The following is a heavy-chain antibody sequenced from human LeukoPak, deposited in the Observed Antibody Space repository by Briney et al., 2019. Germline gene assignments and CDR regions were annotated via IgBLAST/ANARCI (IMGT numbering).Heavy chain of an antibody. CDR3: ARAIHGSTWGNAFDI. D-gene: IGHD3-16*01. CDR1: GGSISSYY. J-gene: IGHJ3*02. V-gene: IGHV4-59*01. CDR2: FYYSGST. Sequence: SETLSLTCIVSGGSISSYYWSWIRQPPGKGLEWIGYFYYSGSTNYNPSLKTRVTISVDTSKNQFSLRLNSVTAADTAVYYCARAIHGSTWGNAFDIWGQGTMVTVSS.